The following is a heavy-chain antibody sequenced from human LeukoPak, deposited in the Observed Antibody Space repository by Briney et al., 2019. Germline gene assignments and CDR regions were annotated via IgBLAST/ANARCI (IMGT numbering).Heavy chain of an antibody. CDR2: ITGSGGST. J-gene: IGHJ4*02. CDR1: GFTFSSYA. Sequence: GGSLRLSCAASGFTFSSYAMTWVRQAPGRGLEWVSAITGSGGSTYYADSVKGRFTISRDNSKNTLYLQMNSLRAEDTAVYYCAKGRGIFRSYWGQGTLVTVSS. D-gene: IGHD2/OR15-2a*01. V-gene: IGHV3-23*01. CDR3: AKGRGIFRSY.